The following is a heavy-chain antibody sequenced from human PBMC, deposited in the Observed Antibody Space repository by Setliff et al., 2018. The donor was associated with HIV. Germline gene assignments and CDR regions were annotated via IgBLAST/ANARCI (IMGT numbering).Heavy chain of an antibody. D-gene: IGHD2-21*01. CDR2: TTYVGIT. CDR3: ARGRPFGKFVDYFDS. J-gene: IGHJ4*02. CDR1: GSSVTSSSFY. Sequence: SETLSLTCNVSGSSVTSSSFYWGWIRQPPGKGLEWIGSTTYVGITSFSPSLKSRVTISIDSSANQFSLNLNSVTAADTAVYYCARGRPFGKFVDYFDSWGQGKLVTVS. V-gene: IGHV4-39*01.